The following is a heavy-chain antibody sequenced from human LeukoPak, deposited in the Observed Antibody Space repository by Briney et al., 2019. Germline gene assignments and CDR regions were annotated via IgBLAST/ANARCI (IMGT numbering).Heavy chain of an antibody. CDR2: INHSGST. V-gene: IGHV4-34*01. Sequence: SETLSLTCAVYGGSFSGYYWSWIRQPPGKGLEWIGEINHSGSTNYNPSLKSRVTISVDTSKNQFSLKLSSVTAADTAVYYCARERYFDWLTLSPFDYWGQGTLVTVSS. J-gene: IGHJ4*02. CDR1: GGSFSGYY. D-gene: IGHD3-9*01. CDR3: ARERYFDWLTLSPFDY.